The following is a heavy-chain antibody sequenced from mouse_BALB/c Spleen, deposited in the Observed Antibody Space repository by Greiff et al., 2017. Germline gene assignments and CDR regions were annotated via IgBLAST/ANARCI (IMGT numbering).Heavy chain of an antibody. Sequence: QVQLQQPGAELVKPGASVKLSCKASGYTFTSYWMHWVKQRPGQGLEWIGEINPSNGRTNYNEKFKSKATLTVDKSSSTAYMQLSSLTSEDSAVYYCARQELRRGYAMDYWGQGTSVTVSS. V-gene: IGHV1S81*02. CDR1: GYTFTSYW. J-gene: IGHJ4*01. CDR2: INPSNGRT. CDR3: ARQELRRGYAMDY. D-gene: IGHD2-4*01.